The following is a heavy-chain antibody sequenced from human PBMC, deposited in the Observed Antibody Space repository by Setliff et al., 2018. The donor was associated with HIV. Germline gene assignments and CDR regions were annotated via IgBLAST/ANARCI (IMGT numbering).Heavy chain of an antibody. CDR2: IYPGDSDI. CDR3: VRHRSAVAGTRIGYCYYMDV. V-gene: IGHV5-51*01. CDR1: GYTFTNYW. J-gene: IGHJ6*03. Sequence: GESLKISCEASGYTFTNYWIGWVRQTPGKGLEWMGIIYPGDSDIIYSPSFQGQVTISADKSITTAYLQWSSLKASDTAIYYCVRHRSAVAGTRIGYCYYMDVWGKGTTVTVSS. D-gene: IGHD6-19*01.